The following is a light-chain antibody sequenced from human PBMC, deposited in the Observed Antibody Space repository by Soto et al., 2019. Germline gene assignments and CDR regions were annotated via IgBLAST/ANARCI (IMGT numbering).Light chain of an antibody. Sequence: QSALTQPASVSGSPGQSITISCTGTISDIGTYNYVSWYQQHPGKAPKLIIYEVSHRPSGVSFRFSGSKSGNTASLTISGLQAEDEADYFCSSYTTTTTWLFGGGTKVTVL. CDR3: SSYTTTTTWL. CDR1: ISDIGTYNY. V-gene: IGLV2-14*01. CDR2: EVS. J-gene: IGLJ3*02.